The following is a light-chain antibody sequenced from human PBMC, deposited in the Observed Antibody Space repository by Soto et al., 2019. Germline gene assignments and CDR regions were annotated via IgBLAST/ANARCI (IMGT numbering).Light chain of an antibody. J-gene: IGLJ1*01. Sequence: QSVLTQSPSASGTPGQRVTISCSGRSANIGNNYVCWYQQLPGTAPKLLIYSDNQRPSGVPDRFSGSQSGSSASLAISGRRPEDAADYFCVSWDDSLSGLVFGTGTKLTFL. CDR2: SDN. CDR3: VSWDDSLSGLV. CDR1: SANIGNNY. V-gene: IGLV1-47*02.